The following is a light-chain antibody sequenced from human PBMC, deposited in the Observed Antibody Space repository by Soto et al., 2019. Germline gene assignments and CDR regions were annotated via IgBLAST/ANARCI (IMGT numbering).Light chain of an antibody. Sequence: QSALTQPASVSGSPGQSITLSCTGTSSDIGSYSFVSWYQQHPGKAPRLIIYEGSKRPSGVSNRFSASRSGNTASLTISGLQPEDEADYYCCSYVLSSTYVFGTGTKLTVL. CDR3: CSYVLSSTYV. J-gene: IGLJ1*01. CDR1: SSDIGSYSF. V-gene: IGLV2-23*01. CDR2: EGS.